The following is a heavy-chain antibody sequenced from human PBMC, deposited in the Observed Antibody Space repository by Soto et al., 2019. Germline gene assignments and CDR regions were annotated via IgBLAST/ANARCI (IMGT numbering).Heavy chain of an antibody. CDR1: GFTFSNYA. CDR2: ISGSGISL. Sequence: EVQLLESGGGLVQAGGSLRLSCAASGFTFSNYAMSWVRQAPGKGLEWVSSISGSGISLYYADSVKGRFTISRDNSKNTLYLQMNSLRAEDTAVYYCAKDHKFGEPPWGQGTLVTVSS. J-gene: IGHJ5*02. CDR3: AKDHKFGEPP. V-gene: IGHV3-23*01. D-gene: IGHD3-10*01.